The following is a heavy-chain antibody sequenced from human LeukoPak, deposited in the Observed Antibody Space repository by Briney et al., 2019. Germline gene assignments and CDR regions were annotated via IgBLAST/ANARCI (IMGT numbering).Heavy chain of an antibody. CDR1: GFTFSSYE. D-gene: IGHD2-15*01. CDR3: ARDPGYCSGGSCWLMFDY. J-gene: IGHJ4*02. Sequence: GGSLRLSCAASGFTFSSYEMNWVRQAPGKGLEWVSYISSSGSTIYYADSVKGRFTISRDNAKNSLYLQMNSLRAEDTAVYYCARDPGYCSGGSCWLMFDYWGQGTLVTVSP. CDR2: ISSSGSTI. V-gene: IGHV3-48*03.